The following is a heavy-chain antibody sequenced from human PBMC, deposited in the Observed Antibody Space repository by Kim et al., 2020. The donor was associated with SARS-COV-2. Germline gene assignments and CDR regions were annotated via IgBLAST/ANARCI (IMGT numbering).Heavy chain of an antibody. CDR2: IRSQTDGGTT. D-gene: IGHD2-8*02. CDR3: TRYISYWA. V-gene: IGHV3-15*01. CDR1: GFTFSYSC. J-gene: IGHJ3*01. Sequence: GGSLRLSCAASGFTFSYSCMSWVRQAPGKGLEWVGRIRSQTDGGTTDYAAPVKGRFSISRDDSKNTLYLQMNSLKTEDTAVYYCTRYISYWAWGHGAMVT.